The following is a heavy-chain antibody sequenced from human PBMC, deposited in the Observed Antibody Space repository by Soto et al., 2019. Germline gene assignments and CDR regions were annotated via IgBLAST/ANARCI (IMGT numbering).Heavy chain of an antibody. CDR1: GFTFSNAW. V-gene: IGHV3-15*01. CDR2: IKSKTDGGTT. CDR3: TTGDPGIEYTIFGNLQKTTYYMDV. Sequence: GGSLRLSCAASGFTFSNAWMSWVRQAPGKGLEWVGRIKSKTDGGTTDYAAPVKGRFTISRDDSKNTLYLQMNSLKTEDTAVYYCTTGDPGIEYTIFGNLQKTTYYMDVWGKGTTVTVSS. J-gene: IGHJ6*03. D-gene: IGHD3-3*01.